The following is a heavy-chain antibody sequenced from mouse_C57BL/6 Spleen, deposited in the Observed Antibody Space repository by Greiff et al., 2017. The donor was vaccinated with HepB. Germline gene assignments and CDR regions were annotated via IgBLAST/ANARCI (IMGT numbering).Heavy chain of an antibody. D-gene: IGHD1-1*01. CDR2: INPNNGGT. V-gene: IGHV1-26*01. CDR1: GYTFTDYY. Sequence: EVQLQQSGPELVKPGASVKISCKASGYTFTDYYMNWVKQSHGKSLEWIGDINPNNGGTSYNQKFKGKATLTVDKSSSTAYMELRSLTSEDSAVYYCARGPYGSSYGYFDVWGTGTTVTVSS. J-gene: IGHJ1*03. CDR3: ARGPYGSSYGYFDV.